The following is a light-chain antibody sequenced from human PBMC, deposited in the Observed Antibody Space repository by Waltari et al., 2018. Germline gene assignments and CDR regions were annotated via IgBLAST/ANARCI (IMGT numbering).Light chain of an antibody. Sequence: QSALTQPASVSGSPAQSITISCTGTSSDIGGYNSVSWYQQHPGNAPKLMIYDVNKRPSGVSTRFSGSKSGNTASLTISGLQAEDEADYYCSSYASSITPNWVFGGGTKLTVL. J-gene: IGLJ3*02. CDR2: DVN. V-gene: IGLV2-14*01. CDR1: SSDIGGYNS. CDR3: SSYASSITPNWV.